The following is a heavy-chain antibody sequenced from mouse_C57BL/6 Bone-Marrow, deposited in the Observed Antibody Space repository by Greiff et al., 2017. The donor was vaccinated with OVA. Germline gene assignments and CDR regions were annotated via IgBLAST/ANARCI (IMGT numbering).Heavy chain of an antibody. J-gene: IGHJ3*01. CDR2: IYPRSGNT. V-gene: IGHV1-81*01. CDR1: GYTFTSYG. CDR3: ARYYDWFAY. Sequence: QVQLKQSGAELARPGASVKLSCKASGYTFTSYGISWVKQRTGQGLEWIGEIYPRSGNTYYNEKFKGKATLTADKSSSTAYMELRSLTSEDSAVDFCARYYDWFAYWGQGTLVTVSA. D-gene: IGHD2-4*01.